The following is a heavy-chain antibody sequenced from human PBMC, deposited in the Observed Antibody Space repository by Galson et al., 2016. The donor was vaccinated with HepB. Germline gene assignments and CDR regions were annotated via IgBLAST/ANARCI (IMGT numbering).Heavy chain of an antibody. CDR1: GFTFNNYG. CDR3: AKDRGYGGYADFDS. CDR2: IWHDGSDK. D-gene: IGHD4-23*01. J-gene: IGHJ4*01. V-gene: IGHV3-33*06. Sequence: SLRLSCAASGFTFNNYGMRWVRQAPGKGLEWVGVIWHDGSDKYYGDSVKGRFTISRDNSKNTLYLQMNSLRADDTAVYYCAKDRGYGGYADFDSWGQGILVTVSS.